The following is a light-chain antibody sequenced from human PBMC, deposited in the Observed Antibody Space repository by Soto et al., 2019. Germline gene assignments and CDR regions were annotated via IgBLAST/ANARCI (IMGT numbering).Light chain of an antibody. CDR2: GAS. Sequence: EIVMTQSPATLSVSPGERATLSCRASQSVSSNLAWYQQKPGQAPRLLIYGASTRATGIPARFSGSGSGTEFSLTISSLQSEDFVVYYCQQYNNWLWTFGQGTKVDSK. CDR1: QSVSSN. CDR3: QQYNNWLWT. J-gene: IGKJ1*01. V-gene: IGKV3-15*01.